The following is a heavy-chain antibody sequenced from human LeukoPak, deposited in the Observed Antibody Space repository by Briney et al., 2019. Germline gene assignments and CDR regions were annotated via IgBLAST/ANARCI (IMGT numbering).Heavy chain of an antibody. V-gene: IGHV3-48*03. CDR2: ISSSGSTI. Sequence: PGGSLRLSCAASGFTFSSYEMSWVRQAPGKGLEWVSYISSSGSTIYYADSVKGRFTISRDNAKNSLYLQMNSLRAEGTAVYYCARDRHNGDYVDDAFDIWGQGTMVTVSS. D-gene: IGHD4-17*01. CDR3: ARDRHNGDYVDDAFDI. CDR1: GFTFSSYE. J-gene: IGHJ3*02.